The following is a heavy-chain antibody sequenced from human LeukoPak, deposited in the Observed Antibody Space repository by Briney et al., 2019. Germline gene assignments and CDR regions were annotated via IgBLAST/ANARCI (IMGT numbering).Heavy chain of an antibody. CDR2: IYTSGST. CDR1: GGSISSGSYY. J-gene: IGHJ4*02. CDR3: ARDRGSSWGFDY. Sequence: SQTLSLTCTVSGGSISSGSYYWSWIRQPAGKGLEWIGRIYTSGSTNYNPSLKSRVTMSVDTSKNQFSLKLSSVTAADTAVYYCARDRGSSWGFDYWGQGTLVTVSS. D-gene: IGHD6-13*01. V-gene: IGHV4-61*02.